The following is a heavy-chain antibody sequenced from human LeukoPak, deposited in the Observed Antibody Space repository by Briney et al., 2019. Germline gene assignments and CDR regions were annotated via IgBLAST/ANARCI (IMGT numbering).Heavy chain of an antibody. CDR3: ARVYGAGSSPFARWFDP. Sequence: GGSLRLSCSATGFTVSSTYMSWVRQTPGKGLEWVSMIYSGGDRYYADSLKGRFTISRDNSKNTVYLHMNRLRAEDTAVYYCARVYGAGSSPFARWFDPWGQGTLVTVSS. J-gene: IGHJ5*02. V-gene: IGHV3-53*01. D-gene: IGHD3-10*01. CDR1: GFTVSSTY. CDR2: IYSGGDR.